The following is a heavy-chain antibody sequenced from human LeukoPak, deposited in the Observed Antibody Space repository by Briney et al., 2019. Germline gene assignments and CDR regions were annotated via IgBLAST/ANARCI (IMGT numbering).Heavy chain of an antibody. D-gene: IGHD3-22*01. V-gene: IGHV3-23*01. J-gene: IGHJ4*02. CDR1: GFDFSTYV. Sequence: GGSLRLSCAASGFDFSTYVISWVRQAPGKGLEWVSAISGSGDTTYYAGSVKGRFTISRDNSKNTIYLQMNSLRAEDTAVYSCATYYDKSGYYGRHDYWGQGTLVTVSS. CDR2: ISGSGDTT. CDR3: ATYYDKSGYYGRHDY.